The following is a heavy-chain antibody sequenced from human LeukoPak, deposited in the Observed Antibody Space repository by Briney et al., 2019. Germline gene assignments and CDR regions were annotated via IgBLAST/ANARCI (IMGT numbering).Heavy chain of an antibody. CDR2: ISSGGRYI. CDR3: AADRHTGAPRVFVVQ. V-gene: IGHV3-21*06. D-gene: IGHD2-15*01. CDR1: GFSFSTYA. J-gene: IGHJ4*02. Sequence: GGSLRLSCTSSGFSFSTYAMPWVRQAPGKGLEWISSISSGGRYIYYADSVRGRFTISRDNTKNSLYLLMNNLRAEDTAIYYYAADRHTGAPRVFVVQWGQGTPVTVSS.